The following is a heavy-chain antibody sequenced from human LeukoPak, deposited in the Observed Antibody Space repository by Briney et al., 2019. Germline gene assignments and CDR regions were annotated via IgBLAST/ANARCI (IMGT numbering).Heavy chain of an antibody. CDR3: ARDDGYDAFDI. CDR1: GFTFSSYS. Sequence: SGGSLRPSCAASGFTFSSYSMNWVRQAPGKGLEWVSSISSSSSYIYYADSVKGRFTISRDNAKNSLYLQMNSLRAEDTAVYYCARDDGYDAFDIWGQGTMVTVSS. J-gene: IGHJ3*02. V-gene: IGHV3-21*01. CDR2: ISSSSSYI. D-gene: IGHD6-25*01.